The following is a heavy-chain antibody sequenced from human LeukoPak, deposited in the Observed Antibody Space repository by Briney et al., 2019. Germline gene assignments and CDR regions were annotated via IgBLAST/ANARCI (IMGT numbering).Heavy chain of an antibody. J-gene: IGHJ4*02. D-gene: IGHD3-3*01. CDR2: INHSGST. CDR3: ARGGYDFWSGYYRLLDY. V-gene: IGHV4-34*01. Sequence: SETLSLTCAVYGGSFSGYYWSWIRQPPGKGLEWIGEINHSGSTNYNPSLKSRVTISVDTSKNQFSLKLSSVTAADTAVYYCARGGYDFWSGYYRLLDYWGQGTLVTVSS. CDR1: GGSFSGYY.